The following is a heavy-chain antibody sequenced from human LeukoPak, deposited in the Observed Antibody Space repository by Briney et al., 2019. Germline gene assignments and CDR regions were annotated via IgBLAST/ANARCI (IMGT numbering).Heavy chain of an antibody. CDR2: VFYSGSN. J-gene: IGHJ4*02. CDR3: ARRNTDDASIDF. Sequence: SETLSLTCSVSGGSIIGHWWSWIRQPPGKGLEWIGDVFYSGSNNYNPSLKSRLTVSLDTSKNQFSLNLRSVTATDTAMYYCARRNTDDASIDFWGQGTLVTASS. V-gene: IGHV4-59*08. D-gene: IGHD4-17*01. CDR1: GGSIIGHW.